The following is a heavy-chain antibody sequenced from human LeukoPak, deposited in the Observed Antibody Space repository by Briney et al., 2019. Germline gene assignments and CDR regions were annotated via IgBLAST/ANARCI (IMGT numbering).Heavy chain of an antibody. J-gene: IGHJ5*02. D-gene: IGHD3-22*01. V-gene: IGHV4-31*03. Sequence: SQTLSLTCTVSGGTISSGGYYWSWIRQHPGEGLEWIGNIYYSGSTHYNPSLKSRVTISVDTSKNQFSLKLSSVTAADTAVYYCARDSSGFNWFDPWGQGTLVTVSS. CDR3: ARDSSGFNWFDP. CDR1: GGTISSGGYY. CDR2: IYYSGST.